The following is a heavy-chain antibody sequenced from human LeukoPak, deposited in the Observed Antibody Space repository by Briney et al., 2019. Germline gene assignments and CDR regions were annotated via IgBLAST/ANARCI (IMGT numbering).Heavy chain of an antibody. CDR3: AREGYDFWSGHINNWFDP. J-gene: IGHJ5*02. CDR2: INHSGST. Sequence: PSETLSLTCAVYGGSFSGYYWSWIRQPPGKGLEWIGEINHSGSTNYNPSLKSRVTISVDTSKNQFSLKLSSVTAADTAVYYCAREGYDFWSGHINNWFDPWGQGTLVTVSS. D-gene: IGHD3-3*01. V-gene: IGHV4-34*01. CDR1: GGSFSGYY.